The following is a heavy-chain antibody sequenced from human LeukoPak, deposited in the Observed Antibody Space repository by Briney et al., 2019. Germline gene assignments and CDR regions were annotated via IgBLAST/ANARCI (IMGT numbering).Heavy chain of an antibody. CDR1: GFNFTTHG. V-gene: IGHV3-21*01. Sequence: GGSLRLSCAASGFNFTTHGMNWVRQAPGKGQEWLSSISSSGSYTYYTDSVKGRFTISRDNAKNSLYLQMNSLRAEDTAVYYCARYVRSYYDSEREPFDYWGQGTLVTVSS. CDR2: ISSSGSYT. D-gene: IGHD1-26*01. J-gene: IGHJ4*02. CDR3: ARYVRSYYDSEREPFDY.